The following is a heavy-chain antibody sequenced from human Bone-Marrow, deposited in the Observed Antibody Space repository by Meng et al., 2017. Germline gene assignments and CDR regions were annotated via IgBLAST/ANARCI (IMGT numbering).Heavy chain of an antibody. J-gene: IGHJ4*02. CDR1: GFTFSNAW. CDR3: ARDGGSSWYYFDY. D-gene: IGHD6-13*01. V-gene: IGHV3-21*01. Sequence: GESLKISCAASGFTFSNAWMSWVRQAPGKGLEWVSSISSSSSYIYYADSVKGRFTISRDNAKNSLYLQMNSLRAEDTAVYYCARDGGSSWYYFDYWGQGTLVTVSS. CDR2: ISSSSSYI.